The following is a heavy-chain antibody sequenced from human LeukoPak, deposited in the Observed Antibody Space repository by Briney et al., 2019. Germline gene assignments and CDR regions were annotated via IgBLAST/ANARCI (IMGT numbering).Heavy chain of an antibody. CDR3: AREGFVEMATQAIAFDI. Sequence: PSETLSLTCTVSGGSISSGGYYRSWIRQPPGKGLEWIGYIYHSGSTYYNPSLKSRVTISVDRSKNQFSLKLSSVTAADTAVYYCAREGFVEMATQAIAFDIWGQGTMVTVSS. V-gene: IGHV4-30-2*01. CDR2: IYHSGST. CDR1: GGSISSGGYY. J-gene: IGHJ3*02. D-gene: IGHD5-24*01.